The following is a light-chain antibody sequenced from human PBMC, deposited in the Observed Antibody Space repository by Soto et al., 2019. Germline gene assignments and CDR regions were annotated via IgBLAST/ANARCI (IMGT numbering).Light chain of an antibody. CDR2: GAS. Sequence: EIVLTQSPGTLSLSPGERATLSCRASQSVSGRYLAWYQQKPGQAPRLVIYGASIRATGIPDRFSGSGSGTDFTLTISRLEPEDFAVYYCQQYGSSPPNTFGQGTRLEIK. V-gene: IGKV3-20*01. CDR1: QSVSGRY. J-gene: IGKJ5*01. CDR3: QQYGSSPPNT.